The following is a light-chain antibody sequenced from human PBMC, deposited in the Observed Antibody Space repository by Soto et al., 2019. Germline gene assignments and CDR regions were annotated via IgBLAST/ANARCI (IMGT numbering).Light chain of an antibody. CDR3: LLTYSGPWV. J-gene: IGLJ3*02. CDR1: TGAVTSGHH. V-gene: IGLV7-46*01. CDR2: HTT. Sequence: QAVVTQEPSLTVSQGGTVTLTCGSSTGAVTSGHHPYWLQQKPGQAPRTLIYHTTNTLSWTPARFSGSLLGGKAALTLSGAQPEDEALYYCLLTYSGPWVFGGGTKLTVL.